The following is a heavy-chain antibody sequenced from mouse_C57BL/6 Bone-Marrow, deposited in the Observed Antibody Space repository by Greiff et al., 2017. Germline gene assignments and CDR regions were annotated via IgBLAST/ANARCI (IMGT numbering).Heavy chain of an antibody. CDR1: GYTFTSYW. Sequence: QVQLKQPGAELVKPGASVKLSCKASGYTFTSYWMHWVKPRPGQGLEWIGMIHPNSGSTNYNEKFKSKATLTVDKSSSTAYMQLSSLTSEDSAVYYCARSVYDGYYYYFDYWGQGTTLTVSS. D-gene: IGHD2-3*01. CDR3: ARSVYDGYYYYFDY. J-gene: IGHJ2*01. CDR2: IHPNSGST. V-gene: IGHV1-64*01.